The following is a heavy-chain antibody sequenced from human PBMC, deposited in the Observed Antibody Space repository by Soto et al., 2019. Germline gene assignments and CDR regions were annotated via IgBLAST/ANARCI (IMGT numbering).Heavy chain of an antibody. CDR1: GFSLTTGRMG. Sequence: QVTLKESGPVLVKATETLTLTCSISGFSLTTGRMGVSWIRQPPGKALEWLAHIFSNNERSYTTSLQNRLSISADNSKRQVVLATTDVGLVDTATYFCARLVADSSLYYYGLDGWGQGASVTVS. CDR3: ARLVADSSLYYYGLDG. V-gene: IGHV2-26*03. CDR2: IFSNNER. D-gene: IGHD3-10*01. J-gene: IGHJ6*02.